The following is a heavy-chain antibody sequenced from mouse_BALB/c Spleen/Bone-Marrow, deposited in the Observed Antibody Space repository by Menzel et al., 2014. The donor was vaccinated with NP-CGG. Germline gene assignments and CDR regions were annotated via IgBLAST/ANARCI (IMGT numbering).Heavy chain of an antibody. J-gene: IGHJ2*01. Sequence: EVKLEESGAELVKPGASVKLSCTASGFNIKDTYMHWVKQRPEQGLEWIGRIDPANGYTRYDPKFQGKATITAGTSSNTAYLQLSSLTSEDTAVYYCARSDYWGQGTTLTVSS. CDR3: ARSDY. CDR1: GFNIKDTY. V-gene: IGHV14-3*02. CDR2: IDPANGYT.